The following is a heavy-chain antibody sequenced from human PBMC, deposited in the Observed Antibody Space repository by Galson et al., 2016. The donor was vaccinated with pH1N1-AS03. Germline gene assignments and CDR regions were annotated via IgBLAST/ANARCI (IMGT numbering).Heavy chain of an antibody. J-gene: IGHJ6*02. Sequence: SVKVSCKASGYTFSSYGISWVRQAPGQGLEWVGWISAYNGNTHYAQNLQGRVTMTTDTSTSTAYMELRSLRSDDTAIYYCARYLPLPDAYDMDVWGQGTTVTVSS. D-gene: IGHD2-15*01. CDR2: ISAYNGNT. V-gene: IGHV1-18*01. CDR1: GYTFSSYG. CDR3: ARYLPLPDAYDMDV.